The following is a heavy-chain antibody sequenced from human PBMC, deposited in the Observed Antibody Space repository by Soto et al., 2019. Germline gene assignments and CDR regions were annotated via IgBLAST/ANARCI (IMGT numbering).Heavy chain of an antibody. J-gene: IGHJ5*02. CDR2: ISGGGDST. CDR1: GFTFRSSA. V-gene: IGHV3-23*01. D-gene: IGHD2-15*01. Sequence: GGSLRLSCAASGFTFRSSAMSWVRQAPGKGLEWVSTISGGGDSTSYADSVKGRFTISRDNSDNTMYLHMKSLRAEDTALYYCAKCPIVAGTPIWFDTWGQGTLVTVSS. CDR3: AKCPIVAGTPIWFDT.